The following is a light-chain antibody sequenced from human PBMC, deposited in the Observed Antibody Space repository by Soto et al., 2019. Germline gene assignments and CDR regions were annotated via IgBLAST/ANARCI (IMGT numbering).Light chain of an antibody. J-gene: IGLJ2*01. CDR3: AAWDAGVSGPV. CDR1: SSNIGSKY. Sequence: QSVLTQPPSASGTPGQRVTISCSGSSSNIGSKYVYWYQQLPGTAPKLLMYRNNQRPSGVPDRFSGSKSGTSASLAISGLRSEDEDDYYCAAWDAGVSGPVFGGGTKLTVL. V-gene: IGLV1-47*01. CDR2: RNN.